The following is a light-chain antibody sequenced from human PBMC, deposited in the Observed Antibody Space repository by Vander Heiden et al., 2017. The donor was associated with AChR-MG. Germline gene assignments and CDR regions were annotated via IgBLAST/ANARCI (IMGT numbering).Light chain of an antibody. CDR3: QVWHSTSDHVV. V-gene: IGLV3-21*02. J-gene: IGLJ2*01. CDR2: DAL. Sequence: SYVLTQPPSVSVAPGQTARITCGGKSLEIKSVHWYHQKPGQAPVVVVSDALDGPPGSPERFSGSKSGNTATLTISRVEAGDEADYYCQVWHSTSDHVVFGGGTKLTVL. CDR1: SLEIKS.